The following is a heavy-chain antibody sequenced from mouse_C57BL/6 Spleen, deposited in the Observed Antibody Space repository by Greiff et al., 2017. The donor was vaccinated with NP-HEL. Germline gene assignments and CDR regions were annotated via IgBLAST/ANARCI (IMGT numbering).Heavy chain of an antibody. V-gene: IGHV1-50*01. CDR2: IDPSDSYT. J-gene: IGHJ2*01. Sequence: QVQLQQPGAELVKPGASVKLSCKASGYTFTSYWMQWVKQRPGQGLEWIGEIDPSDSYTNYNQKFKGKATLTVDTSSSTAYMQLSSLTSEDSAVYYYARRRSSGFYFDDWGQGTTLTVSS. D-gene: IGHD3-2*02. CDR1: GYTFTSYW. CDR3: ARRRSSGFYFDD.